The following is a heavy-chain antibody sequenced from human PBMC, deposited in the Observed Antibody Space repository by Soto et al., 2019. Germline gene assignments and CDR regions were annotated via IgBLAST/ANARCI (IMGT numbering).Heavy chain of an antibody. D-gene: IGHD6-19*01. CDR2: IWYDGSQK. CDR3: ARDDSSGWTQDY. Sequence: QVQLVESGGGVVQPGRSLRLSCAASGFAFSNYGMHWVRQAPGKGLEWVALIWYDGSQKYYGDAVKGRLTISRDNSNSTVYLQMNSLRAEDTAVYCCARDDSSGWTQDYWGQGTLVTVSS. V-gene: IGHV3-33*01. CDR1: GFAFSNYG. J-gene: IGHJ4*02.